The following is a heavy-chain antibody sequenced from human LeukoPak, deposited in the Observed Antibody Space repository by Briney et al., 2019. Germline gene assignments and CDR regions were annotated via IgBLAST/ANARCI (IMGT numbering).Heavy chain of an antibody. Sequence: GASVKVSCKTSGYTFTIYDINWVRQATGQGLEWMGWMNPNSGNTGYAQKFQGRVTMARNTSTSTVYMELSSLRSDDTAVYYCARGTFTKLGGYYYYMDVWGKGTTVTVSS. V-gene: IGHV1-8*01. CDR2: MNPNSGNT. J-gene: IGHJ6*03. D-gene: IGHD2-8*01. CDR1: GYTFTIYD. CDR3: ARGTFTKLGGYYYYMDV.